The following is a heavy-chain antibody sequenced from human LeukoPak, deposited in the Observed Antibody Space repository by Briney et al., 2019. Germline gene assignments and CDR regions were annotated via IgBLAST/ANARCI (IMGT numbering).Heavy chain of an antibody. D-gene: IGHD3-3*01. CDR1: GYTFTSYA. CDR3: AKGTSDFWSGYYYYYYYMGV. Sequence: ASVTVSCTASGYTFTSYAMNWVRQAPGQGLEWMGWINTNTGNPTYAQGFTGRFVFSLDTSVSTAYLQISSLKAEDTAVYYCAKGTSDFWSGYYYYYYYMGVWGKGTTVTVSS. CDR2: INTNTGNP. V-gene: IGHV7-4-1*02. J-gene: IGHJ6*03.